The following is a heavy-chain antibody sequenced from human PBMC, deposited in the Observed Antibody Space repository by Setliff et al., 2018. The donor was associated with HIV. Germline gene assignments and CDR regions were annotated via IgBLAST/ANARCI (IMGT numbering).Heavy chain of an antibody. CDR1: GGSISSNNYY. Sequence: PSETLSLTCTVSGGSISSNNYYWSWIRQSPGKGLEWIGEINHSGSTHYNPSLKSRVTISVDTSKNQFSLKLSSVTAADTAVYYCARGLVVVTDSDYDTNYYYYYMDVWGKGTTVTVSS. J-gene: IGHJ6*03. V-gene: IGHV4-39*07. CDR2: INHSGST. CDR3: ARGLVVVTDSDYDTNYYYYYMDV. D-gene: IGHD5-12*01.